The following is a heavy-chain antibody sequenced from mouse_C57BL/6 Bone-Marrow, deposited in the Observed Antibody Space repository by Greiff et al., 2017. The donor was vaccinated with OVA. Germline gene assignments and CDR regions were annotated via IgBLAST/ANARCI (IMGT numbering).Heavy chain of an antibody. CDR2: ISAGGGNT. Sequence: EVMLVESGAGLVKPGGSLKLSCAASGFTFSSYTMSWVRQTPEKRLEWVATISAGGGNTYYPDSVKGRFTISTDNAKNTLYLQMSSLRSEDTALDYCARHYYGTLDYWGQGTTLTVSS. D-gene: IGHD1-1*01. CDR3: ARHYYGTLDY. J-gene: IGHJ2*01. CDR1: GFTFSSYT. V-gene: IGHV5-9*01.